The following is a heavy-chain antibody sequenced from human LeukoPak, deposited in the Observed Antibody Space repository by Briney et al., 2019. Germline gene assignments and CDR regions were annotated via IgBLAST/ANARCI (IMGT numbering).Heavy chain of an antibody. J-gene: IGHJ4*02. D-gene: IGHD6-19*01. V-gene: IGHV3-7*03. Sequence: GSLRLSCAASGFTFSSYWMSWVRQAPGKGLEWVANIKQDGSEKYYVDSVKGRFTISRDNSKNTLYLQMNSLRAEDTAVYYCARRSGIAVAGAFDYWGQGTLVTVSS. CDR2: IKQDGSEK. CDR3: ARRSGIAVAGAFDY. CDR1: GFTFSSYW.